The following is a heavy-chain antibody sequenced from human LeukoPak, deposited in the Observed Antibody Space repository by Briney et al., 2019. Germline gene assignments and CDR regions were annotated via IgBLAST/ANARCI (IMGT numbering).Heavy chain of an antibody. CDR3: ARDHDYGSSPDAFDI. J-gene: IGHJ3*02. V-gene: IGHV3-11*04. Sequence: PGGSLRLSCAASGFTFSDYYMSWIRQAPGKGLEWVSYISSSGSTIYYADSVKGRFTISRDNPKNSLHLQMNSLRAEDTAAYYCARDHDYGSSPDAFDIWGQGTMVTVSS. CDR1: GFTFSDYY. D-gene: IGHD4-17*01. CDR2: ISSSGSTI.